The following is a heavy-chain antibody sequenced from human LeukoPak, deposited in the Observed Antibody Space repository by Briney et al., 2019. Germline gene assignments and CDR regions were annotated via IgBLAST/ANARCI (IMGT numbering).Heavy chain of an antibody. D-gene: IGHD3-3*01. V-gene: IGHV3-7*01. Sequence: GGSLRLSCAASGFTFSSYWMSWVRQAPGKGLEWVANIKQDGSEKYYVDSVKGRFSISRDNAKNSLYLQMNSLRAEDTAVYYCARLREIPVFGVVTKSTSYFDYWGQGTLVTVSS. CDR2: IKQDGSEK. CDR1: GFTFSSYW. CDR3: ARLREIPVFGVVTKSTSYFDY. J-gene: IGHJ4*02.